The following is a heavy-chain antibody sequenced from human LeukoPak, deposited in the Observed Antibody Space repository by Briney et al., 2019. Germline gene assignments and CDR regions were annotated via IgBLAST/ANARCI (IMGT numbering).Heavy chain of an antibody. CDR1: GFTFSSYS. J-gene: IGHJ4*02. Sequence: GGSLRLSCAASGFTFSSYSMNWVRQAPGKGLEWVSSIGSSSSYIYYADSVKGRFTISRDNAKNSLYLQMNSLRAEDTAVYYCARVNFDYWGQGTLVTVSS. CDR2: IGSSSSYI. V-gene: IGHV3-21*01. CDR3: ARVNFDY.